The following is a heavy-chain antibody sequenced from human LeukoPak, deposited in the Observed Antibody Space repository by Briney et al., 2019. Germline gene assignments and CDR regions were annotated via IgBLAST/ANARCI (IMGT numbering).Heavy chain of an antibody. J-gene: IGHJ4*02. CDR1: GFTFSSYA. CDR2: ISGGDRST. V-gene: IGHV3-23*01. CDR3: AKVHYYDSSGMGGFDH. Sequence: GGSLRLSCAASGFTFSSYAMSWVRQAPGKGLEWVSAISGGDRSTHYADSVKGRFTISRDSSKNTLYLQMNSLRVDDTDVYYCAKVHYYDSSGMGGFDHWGQGTLVTVSS. D-gene: IGHD3-22*01.